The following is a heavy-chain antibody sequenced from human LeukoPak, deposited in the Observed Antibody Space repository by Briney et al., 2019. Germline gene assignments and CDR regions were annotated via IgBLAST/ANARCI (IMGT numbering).Heavy chain of an antibody. CDR3: AKDGRRDGYNYSPRYYFDY. D-gene: IGHD5-24*01. J-gene: IGHJ4*02. CDR2: ISYDGSNK. V-gene: IGHV3-30*18. Sequence: GGSLRLSCAASGFTFSSYGMHWVRQAPGRGLEWVAVISYDGSNKYYADSVKGRFTISRDNSKNTLYLQMNSLRAEDTAVYYCAKDGRRDGYNYSPRYYFDYWGQGTLVTVSS. CDR1: GFTFSSYG.